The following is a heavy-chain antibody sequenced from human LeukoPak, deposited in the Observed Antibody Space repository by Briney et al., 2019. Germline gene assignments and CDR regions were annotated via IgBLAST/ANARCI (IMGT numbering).Heavy chain of an antibody. J-gene: IGHJ4*02. CDR2: IYTSGSI. Sequence: SQTLSLTCTVSGVPISSGSYYWSWIRQPAGKGLEWIGRIYTSGSINYDPSLKSRVTISVDTSTNQFSLKLNSVTAADTAVYYCASAPRGGSPAFFDYWGQGTLVTVSS. V-gene: IGHV4-61*02. D-gene: IGHD1-26*01. CDR1: GVPISSGSYY. CDR3: ASAPRGGSPAFFDY.